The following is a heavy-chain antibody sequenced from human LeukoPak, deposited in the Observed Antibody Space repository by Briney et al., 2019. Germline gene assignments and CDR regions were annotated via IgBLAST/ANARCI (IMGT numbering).Heavy chain of an antibody. CDR1: GGSISAYY. CDR3: AREDYYFDY. CDR2: INHSRGT. J-gene: IGHJ4*02. V-gene: IGHV4-34*01. Sequence: PSETLSLTCAVYGGSISAYYWSWIRQPPGKGLEWIGEINHSRGTNYNPSLKSRVTILLDASKNQFSLNLSSVTAADTAVYYCAREDYYFDYWGQGTLVTVSS. D-gene: IGHD2-15*01.